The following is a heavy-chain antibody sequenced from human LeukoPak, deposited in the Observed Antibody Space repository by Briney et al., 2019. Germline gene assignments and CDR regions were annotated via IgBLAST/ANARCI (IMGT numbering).Heavy chain of an antibody. V-gene: IGHV4-38-2*02. D-gene: IGHD3-10*01. Sequence: SETLSLTCTVSGGSISSYYWGWIRQPPGKGLEWIGSIYHSGSTYYNPSLKSRVTISVDTSKNQFSLKLSSVTAADTAVYYCARDTGYGSGSYHAANWFDPWGQGTLVTVSS. CDR1: GGSISSYY. J-gene: IGHJ5*02. CDR2: IYHSGST. CDR3: ARDTGYGSGSYHAANWFDP.